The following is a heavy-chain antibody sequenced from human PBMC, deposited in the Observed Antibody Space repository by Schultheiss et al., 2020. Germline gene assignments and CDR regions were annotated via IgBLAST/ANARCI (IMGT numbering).Heavy chain of an antibody. CDR3: AKEGGDIVVVPAAQYYYYYYYMDV. Sequence: GGSLRLSCAASGFTFSSYGMHWVRQAPGKGLEWVAVISYDGSNKYYADSVKGRFTISRDNSKNTLYLQMNSLRAEDTAVYYCAKEGGDIVVVPAAQYYYYYYYMDVWGKGTTVTVS. V-gene: IGHV3-30*18. D-gene: IGHD2-2*01. CDR1: GFTFSSYG. J-gene: IGHJ6*03. CDR2: ISYDGSNK.